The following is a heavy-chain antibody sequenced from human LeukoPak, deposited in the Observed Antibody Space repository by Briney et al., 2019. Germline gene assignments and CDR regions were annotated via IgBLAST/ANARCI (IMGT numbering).Heavy chain of an antibody. V-gene: IGHV1-2*02. CDR3: ASEAFCAGGSCYLHRVAS. J-gene: IGHJ4*02. D-gene: IGHD2-15*01. CDR2: IDTNSGGT. CDR1: GYTFTAYY. Sequence: ASVKVSCKASGYTFTAYYMHWVRQAPGQGLEWMGWIDTNSGGTNYAQKFQGRVTITRDTSIGTAYMELSSLISDDTVVYYCASEAFCAGGSCYLHRVASWGPGTLVTVSS.